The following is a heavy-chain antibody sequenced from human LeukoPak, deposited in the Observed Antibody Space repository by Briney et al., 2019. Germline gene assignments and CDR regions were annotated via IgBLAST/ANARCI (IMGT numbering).Heavy chain of an antibody. CDR2: IRYDGSNK. J-gene: IGHJ4*02. Sequence: GGSLRLSCAASGFIFSSYGMHWVRQAPGKGLEWVAFIRYDGSNKYYADSVKGRFTISRDNSKNTLYLQMNSLRAEDTAVYYCARDRWIQLWLNDYWGQGTLVTVSS. V-gene: IGHV3-30*02. D-gene: IGHD5-18*01. CDR1: GFIFSSYG. CDR3: ARDRWIQLWLNDY.